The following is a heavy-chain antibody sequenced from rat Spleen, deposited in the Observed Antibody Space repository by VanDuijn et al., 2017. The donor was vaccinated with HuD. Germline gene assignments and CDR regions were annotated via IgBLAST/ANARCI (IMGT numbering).Heavy chain of an antibody. D-gene: IGHD1-12*02. J-gene: IGHJ2*01. CDR2: ISTGGDDT. CDR3: ARRADYYDGTYFYDY. CDR1: GFTFSNYY. Sequence: EVQLVESGGGLVLPGRSMKLSCAASGFTFSNYYMAWVRQAPTKGLEWVASISTGGDDTYYRDSVKGRFTISRDDAKNTQYLQMNSLRSEDTATYYCARRADYYDGTYFYDYWGQGVMVTVSS. V-gene: IGHV5-25*01.